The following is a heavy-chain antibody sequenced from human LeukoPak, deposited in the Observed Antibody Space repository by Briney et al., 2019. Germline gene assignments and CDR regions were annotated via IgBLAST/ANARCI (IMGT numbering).Heavy chain of an antibody. CDR2: INPNSGGT. CDR1: GYSFTGYY. Sequence: ASVKVSCKASGYSFTGYYMHWVRQAPGQGLEWMGWINPNSGGTNYAQKFQGRVTMTRDTSISTAYMELSRLRSDDTAVYYCARDMRSSIAARRDLYYYYYYYMDVWGKGTTVTVSS. D-gene: IGHD6-6*01. CDR3: ARDMRSSIAARRDLYYYYYYYMDV. J-gene: IGHJ6*03. V-gene: IGHV1-2*02.